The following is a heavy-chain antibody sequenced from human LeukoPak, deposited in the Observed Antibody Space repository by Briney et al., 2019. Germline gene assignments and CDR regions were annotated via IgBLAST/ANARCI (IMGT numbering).Heavy chain of an antibody. CDR1: GASITSSSYS. CDR2: IFYSGST. J-gene: IGHJ4*02. V-gene: IGHV4-39*07. Sequence: SETLSLTCTVSGASITSSSYSWGWIRQPPWKGLEWIGTIFYSGSTYYNPSLKSRVTMSVDTSKNQFSLNLRSVTPEDTAVYYCARNLIPEQLVLNFWGQGTLVTVSS. CDR3: ARNLIPEQLVLNF. D-gene: IGHD6-13*01.